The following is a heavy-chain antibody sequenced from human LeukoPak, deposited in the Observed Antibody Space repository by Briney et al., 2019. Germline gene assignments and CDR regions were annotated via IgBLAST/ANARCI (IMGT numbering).Heavy chain of an antibody. CDR2: ISGTGVST. CDR3: AKDSSGYYHAWYYFDY. CDR1: GFSFSSYA. V-gene: IGHV3-23*01. Sequence: GGSLRLSCAASGFSFSSYAMSWVRQAPGKGLEWVSAISGTGVSTYYAHSVKGRFTISRDNSKNTVYLQIDSLRAEDTALYYCAKDSSGYYHAWYYFDYWGQGSLVTVSS. J-gene: IGHJ4*02. D-gene: IGHD3-22*01.